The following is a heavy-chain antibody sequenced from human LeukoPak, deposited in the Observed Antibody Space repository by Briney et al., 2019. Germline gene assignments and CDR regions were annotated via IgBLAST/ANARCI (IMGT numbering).Heavy chain of an antibody. V-gene: IGHV3-64*01. D-gene: IGHD6-13*01. J-gene: IGHJ4*02. CDR3: ARGSHRRYSSSWYSL. CDR2: IISDGGNT. Sequence: PGGSLRLSCVASGFTFSSYAMHWVRQARGKGLECVSSIISDGGNTYYENSVRGRFTISRDNSENTLYLQMGSLRTEDMAVFHCARGSHRRYSSSWYSLWGQGTLVTVSS. CDR1: GFTFSSYA.